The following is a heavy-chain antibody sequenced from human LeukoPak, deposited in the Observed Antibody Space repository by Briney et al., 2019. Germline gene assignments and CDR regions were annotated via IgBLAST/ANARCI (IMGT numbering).Heavy chain of an antibody. CDR2: IYTSGST. CDR1: GGSISSYY. CDR3: ARVSRRYLEYSSSSDAFDI. V-gene: IGHV4-4*07. J-gene: IGHJ3*02. D-gene: IGHD6-6*01. Sequence: SETLSLTCTVSGGSISSYYWSWIRQPAGKGLEWIGRIYTSGSTNYNPSLKSRVTMSVDTSKNQFSLKLSSATAADTAVYYCARVSRRYLEYSSSSDAFDIWGQGTMVTVSS.